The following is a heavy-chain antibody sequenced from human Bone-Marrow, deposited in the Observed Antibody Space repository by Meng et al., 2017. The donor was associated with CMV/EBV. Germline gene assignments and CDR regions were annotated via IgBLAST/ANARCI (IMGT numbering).Heavy chain of an antibody. V-gene: IGHV3-73*01. J-gene: IGHJ6*02. D-gene: IGHD3-10*01. CDR2: IRSKANSYAT. Sequence: GESLKISCAASGFTFSGSAMHWVRQASGKGLEWVGRIRSKANSYATAYAASVKGRFTISRDDSKNTAYLQMNSLKTEDTAVYYCTRSPGLRYYYYGMDVWGQGTTVTGSS. CDR3: TRSPGLRYYYYGMDV. CDR1: GFTFSGSA.